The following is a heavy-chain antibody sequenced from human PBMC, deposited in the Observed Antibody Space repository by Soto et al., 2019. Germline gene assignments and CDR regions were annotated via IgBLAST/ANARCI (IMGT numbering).Heavy chain of an antibody. V-gene: IGHV4-4*02. CDR2: IHHSGST. CDR3: AGRKLEMMYVGWFDP. Sequence: QVQLQESGPGLVKPSETLSLTCAVSGDSISSRNWWSWVRQTPGKGLEYIGEIHHSGSTNYNPSLKSRVTMSVDKSKNQFSLNLNSVTAADTAIYYCAGRKLEMMYVGWFDPWGQGTLVTVSS. CDR1: GDSISSRNW. J-gene: IGHJ5*02. D-gene: IGHD2-8*01.